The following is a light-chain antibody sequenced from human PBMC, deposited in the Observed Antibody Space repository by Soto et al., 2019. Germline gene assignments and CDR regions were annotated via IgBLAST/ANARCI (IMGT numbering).Light chain of an antibody. V-gene: IGKV1-39*01. CDR2: APS. Sequence: DIQMTQSPSSLSASVGDRVTITCRSSQCISGHLNWYQQKPGKAPQLLIYAPSSLQTGVPSRFSGSGSGTDFTLIISSLQPGDFATYYCQQSYSSPFTFGGGTKVDIK. CDR1: QCISGH. CDR3: QQSYSSPFT. J-gene: IGKJ4*01.